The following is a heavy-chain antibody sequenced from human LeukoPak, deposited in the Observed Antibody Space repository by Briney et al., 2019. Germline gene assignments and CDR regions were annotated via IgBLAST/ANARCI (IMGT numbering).Heavy chain of an antibody. Sequence: SETLSLTCAVSGVSFDDYYLSWGRQTPGKGLEWLGEINHSGYTNDSLSLKSRVTLSIDTSNKQFSLNLRSVTVADAGIYYCTRMTTGHDYWGQGTLVTVSS. D-gene: IGHD4-17*01. J-gene: IGHJ4*02. CDR3: TRMTTGHDY. V-gene: IGHV4-34*01. CDR1: GVSFDDYY. CDR2: INHSGYT.